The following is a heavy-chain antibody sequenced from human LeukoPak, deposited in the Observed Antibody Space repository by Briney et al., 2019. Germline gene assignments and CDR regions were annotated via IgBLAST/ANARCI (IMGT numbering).Heavy chain of an antibody. D-gene: IGHD3-22*01. J-gene: IGHJ4*02. CDR2: IYHSGST. CDR3: ARTYSSGQGAYY. Sequence: PSETLSLTCTVSGYSISSGYYWGWIRQPPGKGLEWIGSIYHSGSTYYNPSLKSRVTISVDASKNQFSLKLSSVAAADTAIYYCARTYSSGQGAYYWGQGTLVTVSS. CDR1: GYSISSGYY. V-gene: IGHV4-38-2*02.